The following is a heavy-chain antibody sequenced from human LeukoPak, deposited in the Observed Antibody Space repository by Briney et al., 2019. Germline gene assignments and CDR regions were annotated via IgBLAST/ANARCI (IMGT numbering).Heavy chain of an antibody. CDR3: AKDRRIAASSYYFDY. J-gene: IGHJ4*02. CDR1: GFTFSSYG. CDR2: ISYDGSNK. D-gene: IGHD6-6*01. V-gene: IGHV3-30*18. Sequence: GGSLRLSCAASGFTFSSYGMHWVRQAPGKGLEWVAVISYDGSNKYYADSVKGRFTISRDNSKNTLYLQMNSLRAEDTAVYYCAKDRRIAASSYYFDYWGQGTLVTVSS.